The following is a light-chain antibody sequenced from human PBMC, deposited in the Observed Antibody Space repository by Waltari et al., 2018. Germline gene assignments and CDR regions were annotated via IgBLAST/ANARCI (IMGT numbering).Light chain of an antibody. CDR3: QQRNTWPPYT. CDR2: NSS. Sequence: DIVLTQSPVTLSLSPGERATLFCGASQNVYTSLAWYQQKPGQAPRLLIYNSSPRASGVPARFSGGGSGTDFTLTISSVEPEDIAIYYCQQRNTWPPYTFGQGTKLELK. V-gene: IGKV3-11*01. J-gene: IGKJ2*01. CDR1: QNVYTS.